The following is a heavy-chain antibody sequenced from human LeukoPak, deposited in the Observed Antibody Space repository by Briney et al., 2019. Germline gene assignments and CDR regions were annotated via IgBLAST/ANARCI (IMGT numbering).Heavy chain of an antibody. CDR3: AREGIDSSGYSFDY. V-gene: IGHV3-48*03. Sequence: GGSLRLSCAASGFTFSSYEMHWVRQAPGKGLEWVSYISSSGSTKYYADSVKGRFTIPRDDAKNSLYLQMNSLGAEDTAIYYCAREGIDSSGYSFDYWGQGTLVTVSS. CDR2: ISSSGSTK. J-gene: IGHJ4*02. D-gene: IGHD3-22*01. CDR1: GFTFSSYE.